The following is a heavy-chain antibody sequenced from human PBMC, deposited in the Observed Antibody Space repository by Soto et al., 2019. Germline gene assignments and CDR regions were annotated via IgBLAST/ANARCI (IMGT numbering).Heavy chain of an antibody. CDR2: ISWNSAGV. D-gene: IGHD6-19*01. V-gene: IGHV3-9*01. CDR3: VKDRGGWPRNFFDH. Sequence: QSGGSLRLSCTVTGFIFDDFAMHWVRQAPGKGLEWVSGISWNSAGVVYADSVKGRFTISRDNAEDSLYLHMNSLRPDDTAFYFCVKDRGGWPRNFFDHWGQGALGTVS. CDR1: GFIFDDFA. J-gene: IGHJ5*02.